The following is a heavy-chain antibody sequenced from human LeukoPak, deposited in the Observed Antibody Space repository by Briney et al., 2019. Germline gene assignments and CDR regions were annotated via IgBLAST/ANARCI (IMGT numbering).Heavy chain of an antibody. D-gene: IGHD1-26*01. J-gene: IGHJ4*02. CDR3: ARDQYNSSGIYAGIDY. V-gene: IGHV3-48*01. CDR1: GFTFRSYS. CDR2: ISSSSSTI. Sequence: PGGSLRLSCAAFGFTFRSYSMNWVRQAPGKGLEWVSYISSSSSTIYYADSVKGRFTISRDNAKNSLYLQMKSLRAEDTAVYYCARDQYNSSGIYAGIDYWGQGTLVTVSS.